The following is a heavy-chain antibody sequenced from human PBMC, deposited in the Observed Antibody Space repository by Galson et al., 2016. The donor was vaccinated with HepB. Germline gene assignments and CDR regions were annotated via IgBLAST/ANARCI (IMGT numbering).Heavy chain of an antibody. J-gene: IGHJ4*02. CDR3: ASSDPPIV. D-gene: IGHD2-15*01. V-gene: IGHV3-7*03. CDR1: GITFSNYW. Sequence: SLRLSCAASGITFSNYWMSWIRQAPGKGLEWVANINEYGTQKYYVDSVKGRFTISRDNAKNSLSLQMNSLRAEDTAVYYCASSDPPIVWGQGTLVTVSS. CDR2: INEYGTQK.